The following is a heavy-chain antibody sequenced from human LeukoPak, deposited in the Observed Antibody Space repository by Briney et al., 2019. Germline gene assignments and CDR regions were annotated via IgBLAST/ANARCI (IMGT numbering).Heavy chain of an antibody. J-gene: IGHJ4*02. CDR2: LNEDGGDT. D-gene: IGHD1-26*01. CDR3: VRPVLSGSTMVFDS. V-gene: IGHV3-7*04. CDR1: GFTFNNCW. Sequence: GGSLRLSCAASGFTFNNCWMTWVRQAPGSGLEWVSSLNEDGGDTRYADSVKGRFTISRDNPKTSVYLQMTNRRAEDSPVYYCVRPVLSGSTMVFDSWGQGTLLTVSS.